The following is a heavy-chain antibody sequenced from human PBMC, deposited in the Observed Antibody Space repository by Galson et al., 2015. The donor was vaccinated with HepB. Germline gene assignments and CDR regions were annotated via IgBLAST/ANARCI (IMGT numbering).Heavy chain of an antibody. V-gene: IGHV3-30*03. CDR3: ARGVIWGGSPAFGALDVGFDP. Sequence: SLRLSCAASGFIINNYVIHWVRQAPGKGLEWVAFISYDGTNKYYADSVKGRFTISRDNSNNTLYLQMNSLRPEDTAVYYCARGVIWGGSPAFGALDVGFDPWGQGTLVTVSS. CDR1: GFIINNYV. D-gene: IGHD3-10*01. CDR2: ISYDGTNK. J-gene: IGHJ5*02.